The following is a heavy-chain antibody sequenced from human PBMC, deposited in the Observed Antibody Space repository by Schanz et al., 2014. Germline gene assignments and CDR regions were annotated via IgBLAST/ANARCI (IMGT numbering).Heavy chain of an antibody. J-gene: IGHJ4*02. CDR2: INPDSGGT. D-gene: IGHD3-22*01. Sequence: QVQLVQSGAEVKKPGASVKVSCKASGYTLTAYYMHWVRQAPGQGLEWMGWINPDSGGTNYAQKFQGRVTMTRDMSINTAYMELSNLRSEDTAVYYCARAGQDYSDSSGYATYYFGNWGQGTLVTVSS. CDR1: GYTLTAYY. V-gene: IGHV1-2*02. CDR3: ARAGQDYSDSSGYATYYFGN.